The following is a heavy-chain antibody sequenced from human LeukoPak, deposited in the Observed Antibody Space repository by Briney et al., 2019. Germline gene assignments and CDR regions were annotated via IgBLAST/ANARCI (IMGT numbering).Heavy chain of an antibody. J-gene: IGHJ4*02. CDR2: IKQDGSVT. Sequence: GGSPRLSCAASGFTFSSYWMSWVRQAPGKGLEWVANIKQDGSVTYYVDSVKGRFTISRDNAGHSLYLQMNSLRVEDTAVYYCVRTAYYGSGSSRDDYWGQGTLVTVSS. CDR3: VRTAYYGSGSSRDDY. V-gene: IGHV3-7*01. CDR1: GFTFSSYW. D-gene: IGHD3-10*01.